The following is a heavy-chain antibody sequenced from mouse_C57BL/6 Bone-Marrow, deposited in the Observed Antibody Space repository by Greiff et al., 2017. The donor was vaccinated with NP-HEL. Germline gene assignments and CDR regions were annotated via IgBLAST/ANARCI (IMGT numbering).Heavy chain of an antibody. CDR1: GFTFSSYA. D-gene: IGHD2-4*01. CDR2: ISSGGDYI. Sequence: EVHLVESGEGLVKPGGSLKLSCAASGFTFSSYAMSWVRQTPEKRLEWVAYISSGGDYIYYADTVKGRFTISRDNARNTLYLQMSSLKSEDTALYYCTREGLRAWFAYWGQGTLVTVSA. V-gene: IGHV5-9-1*02. J-gene: IGHJ3*01. CDR3: TREGLRAWFAY.